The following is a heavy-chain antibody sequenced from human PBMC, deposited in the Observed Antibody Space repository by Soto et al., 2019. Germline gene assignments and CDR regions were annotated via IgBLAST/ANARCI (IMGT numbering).Heavy chain of an antibody. V-gene: IGHV4-31*03. CDR2: IYYSGNN. D-gene: IGHD6-19*01. Sequence: QVKLPESGPGLVKPSETLSLTCSVSGGSISSGGYYWNWIRQHPERGLEWIGYIYYSGNNVLNPSITSRASISIVTSKNEFSLTLTSLSAADTAVYFCARASGGAVADFDSWGQGTLVTVSS. CDR3: ARASGGAVADFDS. CDR1: GGSISSGGYY. J-gene: IGHJ4*02.